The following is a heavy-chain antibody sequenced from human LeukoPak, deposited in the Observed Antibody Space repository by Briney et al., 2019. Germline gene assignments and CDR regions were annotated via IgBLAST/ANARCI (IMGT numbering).Heavy chain of an antibody. V-gene: IGHV1-3*01. CDR1: GDISTSYV. CDR2: ISRGSGNT. J-gene: IGHJ4*02. Sequence: ASVKVSCKASGDISTSYVMHWIRQAPGQRLEWMGKISRGSGNTKYSQKLQGRVSITRDTSASIVYMDLSSLKFEDTALYYCARERGGPFQYAFDSWGQGTLVTVSS. CDR3: ARERGGPFQYAFDS.